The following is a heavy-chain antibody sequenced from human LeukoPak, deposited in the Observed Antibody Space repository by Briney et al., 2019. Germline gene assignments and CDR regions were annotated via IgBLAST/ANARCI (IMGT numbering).Heavy chain of an antibody. Sequence: ASVKVSCKASGYTFTSYGISCVRQAPGQGVEWMGWISAYNGNTNYAQKLQGRVTMTTDTSTSTAYMELRSLRSDDTAVYYCARVPTGIAVAGSWFDPWGQGTLVTVSS. D-gene: IGHD6-19*01. CDR2: ISAYNGNT. V-gene: IGHV1-18*01. CDR1: GYTFTSYG. J-gene: IGHJ5*02. CDR3: ARVPTGIAVAGSWFDP.